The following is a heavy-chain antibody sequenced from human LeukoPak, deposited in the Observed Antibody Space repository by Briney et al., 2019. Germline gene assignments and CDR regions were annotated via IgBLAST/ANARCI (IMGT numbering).Heavy chain of an antibody. Sequence: GGSLRLSCAASGFSVSSTHMNWFRQPPGKGLEWISTLYRDGTTYYADYVKGRFTISRDNSKNTLYLQMNSLRAEDTAIYYCARDSGDGDYEPLDYWGQGTLVTVSS. CDR1: GFSVSSTH. V-gene: IGHV3-53*01. CDR3: ARDSGDGDYEPLDY. D-gene: IGHD4-17*01. CDR2: LYRDGTT. J-gene: IGHJ4*02.